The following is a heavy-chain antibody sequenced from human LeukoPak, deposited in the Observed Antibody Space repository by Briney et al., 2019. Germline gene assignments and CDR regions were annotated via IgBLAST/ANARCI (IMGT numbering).Heavy chain of an antibody. CDR3: AKVAWGYSYGYYYYMDV. D-gene: IGHD5-18*01. CDR1: GFTFSSYG. J-gene: IGHJ6*03. CDR2: ISGSGGST. Sequence: GGSLRHSCAASGFTFSSYGMSWVRQAPGKGLEWVSAISGSGGSTSYADSVKGRFTISRDNSKNTLYLQMNSLRAEDTAVYYCAKVAWGYSYGYYYYMDVWGKGTTVTISS. V-gene: IGHV3-23*01.